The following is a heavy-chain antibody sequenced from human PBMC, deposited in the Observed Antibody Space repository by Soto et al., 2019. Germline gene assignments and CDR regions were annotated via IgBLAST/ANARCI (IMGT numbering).Heavy chain of an antibody. CDR3: ARAEVTTADFDY. J-gene: IGHJ4*02. CDR2: IGNYTGNT. D-gene: IGHD4-17*01. V-gene: IGHV1-18*04. Sequence: QVQLVQSGAEVKRPGASVKVSCKASGYTFTSYAFSWVRQASGQGLEWMGRIGNYTGNTNHAQKLQGRLTMTRDTSTSTANKELRRPRSDDTTVYCCARAEVTTADFDYWGQGTLVTVSS. CDR1: GYTFTSYA.